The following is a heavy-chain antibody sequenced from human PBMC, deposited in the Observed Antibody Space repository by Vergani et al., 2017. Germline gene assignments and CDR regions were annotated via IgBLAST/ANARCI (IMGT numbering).Heavy chain of an antibody. J-gene: IGHJ4*02. V-gene: IGHV3-49*04. Sequence: EVQLVESGGDLVQPGRSLRLSCQTSGFNFGAYGVSWVRQAPGKGLEWIGFIRSKTYGATTEYAASVRGRFTISRDDSNGIAYLQMSSLKKEDTAVYRCAVEIYDYGGSRDFDYWGQGTLVVVSS. CDR2: IRSKTYGATT. CDR3: AVEIYDYGGSRDFDY. D-gene: IGHD4-23*01. CDR1: GFNFGAYG.